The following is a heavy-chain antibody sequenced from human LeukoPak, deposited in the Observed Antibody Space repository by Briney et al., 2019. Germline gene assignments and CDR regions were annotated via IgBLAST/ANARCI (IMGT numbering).Heavy chain of an antibody. D-gene: IGHD3-22*01. CDR3: ARWKDYYDSSGYYAFGDY. V-gene: IGHV3-66*01. CDR1: GFTVSSNY. CDR2: IYSGGST. J-gene: IGHJ4*02. Sequence: GGSLRLSCAASGFTVSSNYMSWVRQAPGKGLEWVSVIYSGGSTYYADSVKGRFTISRDNSKNTLYLQMNSLRAEDTAVYYCARWKDYYDSSGYYAFGDYWGQGTLVTVSS.